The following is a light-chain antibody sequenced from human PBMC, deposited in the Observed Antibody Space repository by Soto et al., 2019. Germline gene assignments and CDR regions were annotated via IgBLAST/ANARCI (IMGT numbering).Light chain of an antibody. J-gene: IGLJ1*01. V-gene: IGLV1-44*01. CDR1: RSNIGTNA. Sequence: QSVLTQPPSASATPGQRVTISCSGSRSNIGTNAVNWYQQLPGTAPTLLIYNNNQRPSGVPDRFSVSKSGTSASLAISGLQSDDEADYFCAAWADSLSVLYVFGTGTKVTVL. CDR2: NNN. CDR3: AAWADSLSVLYV.